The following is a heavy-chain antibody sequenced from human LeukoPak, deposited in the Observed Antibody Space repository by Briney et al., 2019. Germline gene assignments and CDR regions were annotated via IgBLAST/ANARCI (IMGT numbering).Heavy chain of an antibody. CDR1: GYTFTGYY. CDR3: ARDGDQQLGKYFQH. D-gene: IGHD6-13*01. CDR2: INPNSGGT. Sequence: ASVKVSCKASGYTFTGYYMHWVRQAPGQGLEWMGWINPNSGGTYYAQKFQGRVTMTRDTSISTAYMELSRLRSDDTAVYYCARDGDQQLGKYFQHWGQGTLVTVSS. V-gene: IGHV1-2*02. J-gene: IGHJ1*01.